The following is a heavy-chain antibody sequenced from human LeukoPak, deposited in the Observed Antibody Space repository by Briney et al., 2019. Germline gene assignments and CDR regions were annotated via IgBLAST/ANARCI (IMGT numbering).Heavy chain of an antibody. CDR2: ISSSGSTI. D-gene: IGHD2-2*01. Sequence: GGSLRLPCAASGFTFSDYYMSWIRQAPGKGLEWVSYISSSGSTIYYADSVKGRFTISRDNAKNSLYLQMNSLRDEDTAVYYCARAPGSRAHWFDPWGQGTLVTVSS. V-gene: IGHV3-11*04. J-gene: IGHJ5*02. CDR3: ARAPGSRAHWFDP. CDR1: GFTFSDYY.